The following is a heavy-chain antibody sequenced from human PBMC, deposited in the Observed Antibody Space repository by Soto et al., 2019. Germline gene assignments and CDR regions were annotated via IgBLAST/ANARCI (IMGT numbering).Heavy chain of an antibody. J-gene: IGHJ2*01. Sequence: EVQLVQSGAEVKKPGESLRISCKGSGYSFTSHWISWVRQMPGKGLEWMGRIDPSDSYTSYSPSFQGHVTISADKSISTVYVQWSSLKASDTATYYCARGDTALSYWYFDLWGRGTLVTVSS. CDR1: GYSFTSHW. CDR3: ARGDTALSYWYFDL. D-gene: IGHD5-18*01. CDR2: IDPSDSYT. V-gene: IGHV5-10-1*01.